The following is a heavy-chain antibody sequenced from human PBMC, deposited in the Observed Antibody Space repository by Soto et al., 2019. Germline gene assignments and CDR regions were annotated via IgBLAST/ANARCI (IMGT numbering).Heavy chain of an antibody. CDR2: MYYSGTT. Sequence: QVQLQESGPGLVKPSQTLSLTCTVSAGSISSGTYYWNWIRQHPGKGLEWIGYMYYSGTTYYNPSLQSRGTISGATSKNQFSLKLSSVTVADTAVYYCARGNDFRTGWFDPWGQGIMVTVSS. J-gene: IGHJ5*02. V-gene: IGHV4-31*03. CDR1: AGSISSGTYY. D-gene: IGHD4-4*01. CDR3: ARGNDFRTGWFDP.